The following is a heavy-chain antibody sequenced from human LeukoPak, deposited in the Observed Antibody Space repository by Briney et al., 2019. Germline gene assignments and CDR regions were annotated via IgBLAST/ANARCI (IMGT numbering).Heavy chain of an antibody. CDR2: IHTSGST. Sequence: SETLSLTCTVSGGSISSYYWSWIRQPAGKGLEWIGRIHTSGSTNYNPSLKSRVTMSVDTSKNQFSLKLSSVTAADTAVYYCARGVRDGYNSPTYYFDYWGQGTLVTVSS. D-gene: IGHD5-24*01. CDR3: ARGVRDGYNSPTYYFDY. J-gene: IGHJ4*02. V-gene: IGHV4-4*07. CDR1: GGSISSYY.